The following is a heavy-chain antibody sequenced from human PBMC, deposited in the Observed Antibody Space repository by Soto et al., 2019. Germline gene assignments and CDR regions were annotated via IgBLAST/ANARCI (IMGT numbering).Heavy chain of an antibody. CDR1: GFTFSSYA. D-gene: IGHD5-18*01. Sequence: EVQLLESGGGLVQPGGSLRLSCAASGFTFSSYAMSWVRQAPGKGLEWVSAISGSGGSTYYADSVKGRFTISRDNSKNTLYLQMNSLRAEDTAVYYCAKARQEYGYKWIENYFDLWGRGTLVTVSS. CDR3: AKARQEYGYKWIENYFDL. V-gene: IGHV3-23*01. J-gene: IGHJ2*01. CDR2: ISGSGGST.